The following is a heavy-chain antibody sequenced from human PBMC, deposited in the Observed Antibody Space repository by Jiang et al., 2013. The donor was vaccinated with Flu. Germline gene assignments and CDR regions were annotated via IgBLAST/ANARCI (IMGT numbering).Heavy chain of an antibody. CDR2: IYYSGST. V-gene: IGHV4-39*07. CDR1: GGSISSSSYY. CDR3: ARHGARDSSGWPLSYY. Sequence: GSGLVKPSETLSLTCTVSGGSISSSSYYWGWIRQPPGKGLEWIGSIYYSGSTYYNPSLKSRVTISVDTSKNQFSLKLSSVTAADTAVYYCARHGARDSSGWPLSYYWGQGTLVTVSS. D-gene: IGHD6-19*01. J-gene: IGHJ4*02.